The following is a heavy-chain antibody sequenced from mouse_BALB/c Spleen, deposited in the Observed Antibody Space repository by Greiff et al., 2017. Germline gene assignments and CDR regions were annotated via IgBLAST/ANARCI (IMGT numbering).Heavy chain of an antibody. D-gene: IGHD1-1*01. CDR1: GYPITSGYS. Sequence: EVKLVESGPDLVKPSQSLSLTCPVTGYPITSGYSWHWIRQFPGNNLDWMGYIHYTGSTNYNPSLKSRIPITRDTSKNKSFLQLNSVTTEDTAAYYCARKLLRYYFDYWGQGTTLTVSS. CDR3: ARKLLRYYFDY. CDR2: IHYTGST. V-gene: IGHV3-1*02. J-gene: IGHJ2*01.